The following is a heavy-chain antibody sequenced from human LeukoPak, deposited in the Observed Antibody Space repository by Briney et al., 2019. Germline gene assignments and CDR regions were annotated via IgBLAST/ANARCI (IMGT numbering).Heavy chain of an antibody. D-gene: IGHD2-2*01. CDR1: GGSISSYY. CDR3: ARVGPIVVVPAAIYFDY. J-gene: IGHJ4*02. CDR2: IYYSGST. V-gene: IGHV4-59*01. Sequence: PSETLSLTCTVSGGSISSYYWSWIRQPPGKGLEWIGYIYYSGSTNYNPSLKSRVTISVDTSKNQFSLKLSSVTAADTAVYYCARVGPIVVVPAAIYFDYWGQGTLVTVSS.